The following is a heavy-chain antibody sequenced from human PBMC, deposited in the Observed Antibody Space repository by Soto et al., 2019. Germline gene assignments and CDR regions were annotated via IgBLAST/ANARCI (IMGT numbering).Heavy chain of an antibody. CDR1: GFTFSSFA. D-gene: IGHD5-12*01. J-gene: IGHJ4*02. Sequence: EVQLLESGGGLVQPGGSLRLSCAASGFTFSSFALSWVRQAPGKGLGWVSAISGSGGSTYYADSVKGRFTISRDNSKNTLYLQMNSLRAEDTAVYYCAKDPGGYSGYDSIDYWGQGTLVTVSS. CDR2: ISGSGGST. V-gene: IGHV3-23*01. CDR3: AKDPGGYSGYDSIDY.